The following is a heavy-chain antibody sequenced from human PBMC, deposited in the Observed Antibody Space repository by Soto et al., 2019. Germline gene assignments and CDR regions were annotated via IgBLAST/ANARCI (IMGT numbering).Heavy chain of an antibody. D-gene: IGHD3-22*01. Sequence: SETLSLACTVSGDSITRSNFYWGWIRQPPGKGLECLGSIFYSGSTFDNPALQSRVTFSVDTSKNPFSLKLSSVTAADTAVYYCARHKTTMLTVVSAFDLWGQGTRVTVSS. J-gene: IGHJ5*02. CDR2: IFYSGST. CDR1: GDSITRSNFY. V-gene: IGHV4-39*02. CDR3: ARHKTTMLTVVSAFDL.